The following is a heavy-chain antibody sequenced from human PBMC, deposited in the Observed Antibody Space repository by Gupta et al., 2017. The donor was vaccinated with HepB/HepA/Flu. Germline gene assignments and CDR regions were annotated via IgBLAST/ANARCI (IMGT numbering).Heavy chain of an antibody. CDR2: INHSGSA. J-gene: IGHJ4*02. Sequence: QVQLQLWAAGLLKPSETLSLSCAAYGWSFSGYYWSWIRQTPGKGLEGSGEINHSGSANYNPYSKRRVTISVDTYKNQCSLRLRSVTAADTGVYYCARGRGGGDCSAGLGGYGGQGTLVTVSS. CDR3: ARGRGGGDCSAGLGGY. V-gene: IGHV4-34*01. CDR1: GWSFSGYY. D-gene: IGHD2-21*02.